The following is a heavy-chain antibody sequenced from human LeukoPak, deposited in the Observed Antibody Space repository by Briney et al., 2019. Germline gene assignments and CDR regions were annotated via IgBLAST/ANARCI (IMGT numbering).Heavy chain of an antibody. CDR3: ARDDYGGNKPPDY. CDR1: GGSFSGYY. V-gene: IGHV4-34*01. Sequence: PSETLSLTCAVYGGSFSGYYWSWTRQPPGKGLEWIGEINHSGSTNYNPSLKSRVTISVDTSKNQFSLKLSSVTAAGTAVYYCARDDYGGNKPPDYWGQGTLVTVSS. J-gene: IGHJ4*02. D-gene: IGHD4-23*01. CDR2: INHSGST.